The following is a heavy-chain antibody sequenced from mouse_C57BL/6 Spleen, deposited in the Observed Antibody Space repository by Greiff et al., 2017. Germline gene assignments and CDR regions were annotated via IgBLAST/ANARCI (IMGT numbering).Heavy chain of an antibody. V-gene: IGHV5-9-1*02. CDR2: ISSGGDYI. J-gene: IGHJ1*03. CDR1: GFTFSSYA. CDR3: TRSGGYGSSHRYFDV. D-gene: IGHD1-1*01. Sequence: EVQRVESGEGLVKPGGSLKLSCAASGFTFSSYAMSWVRQTPEKRLEWIAYISSGGDYIYYADTVKGRFTISRDNARNTLYLQMSSLKSEDTAMYYCTRSGGYGSSHRYFDVWGTGTTVTVSS.